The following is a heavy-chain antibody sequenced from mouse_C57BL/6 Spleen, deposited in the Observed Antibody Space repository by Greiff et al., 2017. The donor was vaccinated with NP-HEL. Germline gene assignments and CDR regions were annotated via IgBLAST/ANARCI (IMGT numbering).Heavy chain of an antibody. Sequence: EVKLMESGGGLVQPGGSLKLSCAASGFTFSDYYMYWVRQTPEKRLEWVAYISNGGGSTYYPDTVKGRFTISRDNAKNTLYLQMRRLKSEDTAMYYCARNWGAMDYWGQGTSVTVSS. CDR3: ARNWGAMDY. J-gene: IGHJ4*01. CDR2: ISNGGGST. V-gene: IGHV5-12*01. CDR1: GFTFSDYY. D-gene: IGHD4-1*01.